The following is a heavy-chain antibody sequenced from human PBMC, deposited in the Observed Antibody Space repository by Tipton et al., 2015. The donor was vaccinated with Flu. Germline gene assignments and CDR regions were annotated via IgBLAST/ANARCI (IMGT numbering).Heavy chain of an antibody. CDR2: IYYSGST. V-gene: IGHV4-39*01. D-gene: IGHD3-10*02. CDR1: GDSISSSTYY. J-gene: IGHJ4*02. Sequence: TLSLTCTVSGDSISSSTYYWGWIRQPPGKGLEWVGSIYYSGSTYYNPSLKSRVTMSVDTSKSQFSLMLRSVTAADTAVYYCARLSYYDVDLKNFYFDYWGQGALVTVSS. CDR3: ARLSYYDVDLKNFYFDY.